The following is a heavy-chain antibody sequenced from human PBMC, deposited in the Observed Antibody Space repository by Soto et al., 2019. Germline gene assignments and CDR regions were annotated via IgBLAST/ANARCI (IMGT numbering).Heavy chain of an antibody. J-gene: IGHJ6*02. CDR3: ARDLLGTAEGYYGMDV. CDR1: GGSISSGGYY. Sequence: PSETLSLTCTVSGGSISSGGYYWSWIRQHPGKGLEWIGNINYSGSTYYNPSLKSRVTISVDTSKNQFSLKLSSVTAADTAVYYCARDLLGTAEGYYGMDVWGQGTTVTVSS. CDR2: INYSGST. V-gene: IGHV4-31*03. D-gene: IGHD1-1*01.